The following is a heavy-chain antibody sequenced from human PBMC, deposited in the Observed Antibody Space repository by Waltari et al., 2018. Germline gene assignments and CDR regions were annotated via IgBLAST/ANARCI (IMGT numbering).Heavy chain of an antibody. CDR2: STGDGSRI. CDR1: GVSFSTYV. J-gene: IGHJ6*03. Sequence: EVQLLESGGGLVQPGGSLRLSCAASGVSFSTYVISWVRQAPGKGLEWVSLSTGDGSRIQYADSVKGRFTISRDNSKNTLYLQMNSLRVEDMAVYYCAKEGYFYMDVWGNGTTVTVSS. V-gene: IGHV3-23*03. CDR3: AKEGYFYMDV.